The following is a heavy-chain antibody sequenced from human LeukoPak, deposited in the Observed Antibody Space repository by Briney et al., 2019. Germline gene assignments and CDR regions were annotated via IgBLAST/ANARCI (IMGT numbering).Heavy chain of an antibody. J-gene: IGHJ4*02. Sequence: PGGSLRLSCAASELTFSTYAMSWVRQAPGKGLEWVSTISSSGGNIYYTNSVKGRFTISRDNSKNTLYLQMNSLRAEDTAVYFCATNRYFDSWGQGTLVTVSS. CDR3: ATNRYFDS. CDR2: ISSSGGNI. D-gene: IGHD1-14*01. V-gene: IGHV3-23*01. CDR1: ELTFSTYA.